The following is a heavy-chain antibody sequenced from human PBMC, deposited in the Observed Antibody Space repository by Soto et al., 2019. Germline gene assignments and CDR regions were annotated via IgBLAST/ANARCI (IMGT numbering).Heavy chain of an antibody. CDR2: INAGNGNT. V-gene: IGHV1-3*05. Sequence: QVQLVQSGAEEKKPGASVKVSCKASGYTFTSYAMHWVRQAPGQRLEWMGWINAGNGNTKYSQKFQGRVTITRDTSASTAYMELSSWRSEDTAVYYCARAWVVVTAPDYWGQGTLVTVSS. CDR3: ARAWVVVTAPDY. D-gene: IGHD2-21*02. J-gene: IGHJ4*02. CDR1: GYTFTSYA.